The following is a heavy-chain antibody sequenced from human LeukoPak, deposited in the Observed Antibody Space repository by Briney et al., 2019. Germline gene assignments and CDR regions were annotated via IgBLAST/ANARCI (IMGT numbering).Heavy chain of an antibody. Sequence: HPSETLSLTCTVSRGSISSHYWSWIRQPPGKGLERIGYIYYSGSTNYNPSLKSRVTISLDTSKNQFPLKLSSVTAADTAVYYCARDHGSGWLQYFDYWGQGTLVTVSS. V-gene: IGHV4-59*11. CDR1: RGSISSHY. CDR2: IYYSGST. CDR3: ARDHGSGWLQYFDY. D-gene: IGHD6-19*01. J-gene: IGHJ4*02.